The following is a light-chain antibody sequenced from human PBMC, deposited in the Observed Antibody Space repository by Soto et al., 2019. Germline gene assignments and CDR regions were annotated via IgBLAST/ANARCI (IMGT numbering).Light chain of an antibody. V-gene: IGLV2-14*01. CDR3: SSHTSGSTRV. J-gene: IGLJ1*01. Sequence: QSVLTQPASVSGSPGQSIAISCTGTSSDVGGYDYVSWYQQHPDKAPKLMIYEVTKRPSGVSNRFSGSKSGNTASLTISGLHPEAEADYYCSSHTSGSTRVFGSGTKVTVL. CDR1: SSDVGGYDY. CDR2: EVT.